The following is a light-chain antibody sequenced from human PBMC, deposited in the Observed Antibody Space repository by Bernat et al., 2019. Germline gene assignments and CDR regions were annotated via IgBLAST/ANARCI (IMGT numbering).Light chain of an antibody. CDR2: DAS. V-gene: IGKV3-11*01. J-gene: IGKJ3*01. CDR1: QSVSSN. CDR3: QQRSNWPPIIT. Sequence: EIVLTQSPATLSLSPGERATLSCRASQSVSSNLAWYQQKPGQAPRLLIYDASNRATGIPARFSGSGSGTDFTLTISSLGPEDFAVYYCQQRSNWPPIITFGPGTKVDIK.